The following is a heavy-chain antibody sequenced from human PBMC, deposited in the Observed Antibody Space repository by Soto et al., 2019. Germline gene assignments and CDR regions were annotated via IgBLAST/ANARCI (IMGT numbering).Heavy chain of an antibody. Sequence: PSETLSLTCAVYGGSFSGYYWSWIRQPPGKGLEWIGEINHSGSTNYNPSLKSRVTISVDTSKNQFSLKLSSVTAADTAVYYCARGPFWIGYYTPQHAFDIWSQGTMVTVS. V-gene: IGHV4-34*01. D-gene: IGHD3-3*01. CDR2: INHSGST. CDR3: ARGPFWIGYYTPQHAFDI. J-gene: IGHJ3*02. CDR1: GGSFSGYY.